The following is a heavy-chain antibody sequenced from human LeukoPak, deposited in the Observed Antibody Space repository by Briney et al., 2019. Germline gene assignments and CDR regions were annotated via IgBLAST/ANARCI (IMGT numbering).Heavy chain of an antibody. CDR1: GGSFSGYY. D-gene: IGHD3-10*01. V-gene: IGHV4-34*01. Sequence: SETLSLTCAVYGGSFSGYYWSWIRQPPGKGLEWIGEINHSGSTNYNPSLKSRVTISVDTSKNQFSLKLSSVTAADMAVYYCARSVMVRGVYDYWGQGTLVTVSS. J-gene: IGHJ4*02. CDR3: ARSVMVRGVYDY. CDR2: INHSGST.